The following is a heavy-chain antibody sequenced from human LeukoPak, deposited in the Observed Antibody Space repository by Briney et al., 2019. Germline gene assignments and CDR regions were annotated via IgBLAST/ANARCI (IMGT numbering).Heavy chain of an antibody. CDR2: IYYSGST. V-gene: IGHV4-59*12. D-gene: IGHD3-22*01. CDR3: ASTPGDSSGYGAFDI. J-gene: IGHJ3*02. Sequence: SETLSLTCTVSGGSISSYYWSWIRQPPGKGLEWIGYIYYSGSTNYNPSLKSRVTISVDMSKNQFSLKLSSVTAADTAVYYCASTPGDSSGYGAFDIWGQGTVVTVSS. CDR1: GGSISSYY.